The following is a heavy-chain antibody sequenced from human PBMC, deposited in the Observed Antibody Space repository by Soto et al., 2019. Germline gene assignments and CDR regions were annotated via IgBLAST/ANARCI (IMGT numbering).Heavy chain of an antibody. CDR1: GGSITRGGYY. Sequence: QVQLQESGPGLVKPSETLSLTCTVSGGSITRGGYYWSWIRQHPGKGLEWIGYIYNSGTTYYNPSLXSXXTISVDTSKNQFSLKLTSVTAADTAVYYCARDPAPWGRGTLVTVSS. CDR2: IYNSGTT. CDR3: ARDPAP. V-gene: IGHV4-31*03. J-gene: IGHJ5*02.